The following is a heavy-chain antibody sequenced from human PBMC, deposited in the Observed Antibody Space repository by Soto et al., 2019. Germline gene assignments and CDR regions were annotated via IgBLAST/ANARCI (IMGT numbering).Heavy chain of an antibody. J-gene: IGHJ4*02. V-gene: IGHV1-2*02. CDR1: GYTFTGHY. D-gene: IGHD1-26*01. CDR2: IGPESGAT. Sequence: ASVKVSCKASGYTFTGHYIHWVRQAPEQGPEWMGEIGPESGATRYAQKFQGRVTMTRDTSITTVYMELKNLSPDDTAVYYCGRGRSGQIVVFFWGQGTPVTVSS. CDR3: GRGRSGQIVVFF.